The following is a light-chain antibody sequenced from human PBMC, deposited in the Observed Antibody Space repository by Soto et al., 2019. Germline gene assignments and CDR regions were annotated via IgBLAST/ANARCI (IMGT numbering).Light chain of an antibody. CDR3: QQYESWPYT. V-gene: IGKV3-15*01. Sequence: EIVMTQSPVTLSVSPGERATLSCRASQSVRSNLAWYQQKRGRAPRLLIYGASTRATGIPARFSVSGSGTEFTLTISSLQSEDFAVYYCQQYESWPYTFGQGTKLGIK. CDR1: QSVRSN. J-gene: IGKJ2*01. CDR2: GAS.